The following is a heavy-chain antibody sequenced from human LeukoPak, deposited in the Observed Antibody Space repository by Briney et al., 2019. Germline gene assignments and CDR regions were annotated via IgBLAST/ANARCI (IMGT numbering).Heavy chain of an antibody. J-gene: IGHJ4*02. V-gene: IGHV3-11*01. D-gene: IGHD6-19*01. CDR3: ATWTGLVPG. CDR1: GFTFSDYY. Sequence: GGCLRLSRAASGFTFSDYYMSWIRQAPGKGQEWVSYISNSGSTIDYADSVKGRFTISRDNGKNSLYLQMNSLRAEDTAVYYCATWTGLVPGWGQGTLVTVSS. CDR2: ISNSGSTI.